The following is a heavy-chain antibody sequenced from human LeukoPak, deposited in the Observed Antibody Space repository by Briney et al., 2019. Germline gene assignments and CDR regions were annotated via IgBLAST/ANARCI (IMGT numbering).Heavy chain of an antibody. CDR2: IWYDGSNK. D-gene: IGHD1-1*01. CDR1: GFTFSSYG. Sequence: GGSLRLSCAASGFTFSSYGMHWVRQAPGKGLEWVAVIWYDGSNKYYADSVKGRFTISRDNSKNTLYLQMSSLRAEDTAVYYCAGQGLSEAGTVPDYYYYYGMDVWGQGTTVTVSS. V-gene: IGHV3-33*01. CDR3: AGQGLSEAGTVPDYYYYYGMDV. J-gene: IGHJ6*02.